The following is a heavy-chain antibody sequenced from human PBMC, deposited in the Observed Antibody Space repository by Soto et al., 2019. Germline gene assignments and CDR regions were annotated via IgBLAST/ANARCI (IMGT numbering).Heavy chain of an antibody. D-gene: IGHD5-12*01. CDR2: IRNDGSTK. J-gene: IGHJ4*02. Sequence: QVQLVESGGGVVQPGTSLRLSCAASGFAFRANGMHWVRQAPGKGLEWVALIRNDGSTKSYAESVKGRFTISRDNSKNALYLQMDSIRAGDTAVYYCARNPSTVDIAAMGGWGQGILVTVSS. V-gene: IGHV3-33*01. CDR1: GFAFRANG. CDR3: ARNPSTVDIAAMGG.